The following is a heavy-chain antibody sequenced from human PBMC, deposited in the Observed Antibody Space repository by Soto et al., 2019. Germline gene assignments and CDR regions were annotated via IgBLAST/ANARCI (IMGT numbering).Heavy chain of an antibody. J-gene: IGHJ4*02. CDR1: GYTFTGYY. CDR2: INPNSGGT. V-gene: IGHV1-2*02. D-gene: IGHD2-15*01. Sequence: QVQLVQSGAEVKKPGASVKVSCKASGYTFTGYYMHWVRQAPGQGLEWMGWINPNSGGTNYAQKFQGGVTLTRDTSISQAYMELSRLRSDDTAVYYCAREDVVGGQFDYWGQGTLVTVSS. CDR3: AREDVVGGQFDY.